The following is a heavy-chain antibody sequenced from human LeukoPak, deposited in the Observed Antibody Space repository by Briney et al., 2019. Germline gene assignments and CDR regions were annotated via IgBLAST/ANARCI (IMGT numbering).Heavy chain of an antibody. D-gene: IGHD6-6*01. Sequence: PGGSLRLSCAASGFTFDDCAMHWVRQAPGKGLEWVSLISWDGGSTYYADSVKGRFTISRDNSKNSLYLQMNSLRAEDTALYYCAKDKSSRFSIAAPAPHYYYYYMDVWGKGTTVTVSS. J-gene: IGHJ6*03. CDR1: GFTFDDCA. CDR2: ISWDGGST. V-gene: IGHV3-43D*03. CDR3: AKDKSSRFSIAAPAPHYYYYYMDV.